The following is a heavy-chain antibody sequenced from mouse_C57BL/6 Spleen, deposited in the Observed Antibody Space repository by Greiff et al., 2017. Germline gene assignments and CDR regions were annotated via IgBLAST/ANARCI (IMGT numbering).Heavy chain of an antibody. V-gene: IGHV1-53*01. CDR1: GYTFTSYW. Sequence: QVQLQQPGTELVKPGASVKLSCKASGYTFTSYWMHWVKPRPGQGLEWIGNINPSNGGTNYNEKFKSKATLTVDKSSSTAYMQLSSLTSEDTAVYYRAPGDYGSYFDYWGQGTTLTVSS. D-gene: IGHD2-4*01. CDR2: INPSNGGT. CDR3: APGDYGSYFDY. J-gene: IGHJ2*01.